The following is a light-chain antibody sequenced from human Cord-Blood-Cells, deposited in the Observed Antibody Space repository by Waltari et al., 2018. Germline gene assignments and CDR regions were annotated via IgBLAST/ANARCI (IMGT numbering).Light chain of an antibody. V-gene: IGKV4-1*01. Sequence: DIVMTQSPDSLAVSLGERATINCKSSQSVLYSSNNKNYLAWYQQKPGRPPKLLIYCASNRESGVPDRFSGSGAGTDFTLTISSLQAEDVAVYYCQQYDSTPYTFGQGTKLEIK. CDR3: QQYDSTPYT. CDR2: CAS. CDR1: QSVLYSSNNKNY. J-gene: IGKJ2*01.